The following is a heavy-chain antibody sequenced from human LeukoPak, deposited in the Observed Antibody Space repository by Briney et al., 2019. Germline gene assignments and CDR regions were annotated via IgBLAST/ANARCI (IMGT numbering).Heavy chain of an antibody. D-gene: IGHD6-13*01. Sequence: PSETLSLTCAVYGGSFSGYYWSWIRQPPGKGLEWIGEINHSGSTYYNPSLKSRVTISVDTSKNQFSLKLRSVTAADTAVYYCARDRVGQQLVGRKYYYYYMDVWGKGNTVTISS. CDR2: INHSGST. CDR1: GGSFSGYY. V-gene: IGHV4-34*01. J-gene: IGHJ6*03. CDR3: ARDRVGQQLVGRKYYYYYMDV.